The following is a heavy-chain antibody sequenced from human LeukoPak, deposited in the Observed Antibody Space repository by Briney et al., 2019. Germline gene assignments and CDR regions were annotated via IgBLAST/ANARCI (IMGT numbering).Heavy chain of an antibody. CDR2: ISSSSSYI. CDR3: ARGRPSSSGFDY. D-gene: IGHD6-19*01. Sequence: GGSLRLSCAASGFTFSSYSMNWVRQAPGKGLEWVSSISSSSSYIYYADSVKGRFTISRDNAKNSLYLQMNSLRAEDTAVYYCARGRPSSSGFDYWGQGTLVTVSS. V-gene: IGHV3-21*01. J-gene: IGHJ4*02. CDR1: GFTFSSYS.